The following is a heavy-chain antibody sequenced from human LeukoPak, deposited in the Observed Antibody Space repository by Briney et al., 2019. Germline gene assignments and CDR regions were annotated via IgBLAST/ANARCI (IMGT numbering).Heavy chain of an antibody. CDR3: TTGSQYDDAFDI. Sequence: GGSLRLSCAASGLTFSNAWMSWVRQAPGNGLEWVARIKSKTDGETTDYAAPVKGRFTISRDDSKNKLYLQMNSLQTEDTAVYSCTTGSQYDDAFDIWGQGTMVTVSS. V-gene: IGHV3-15*01. CDR1: GLTFSNAW. CDR2: IKSKTDGETT. J-gene: IGHJ3*02. D-gene: IGHD2/OR15-2a*01.